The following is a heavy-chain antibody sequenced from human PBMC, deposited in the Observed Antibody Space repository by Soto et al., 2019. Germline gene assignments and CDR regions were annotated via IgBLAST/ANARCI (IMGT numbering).Heavy chain of an antibody. D-gene: IGHD6-6*01. V-gene: IGHV4-34*01. CDR2: INHSGST. Sequence: LSLTCAVYGGSFSGYYWSWIRQPPGKGLEWIGEINHSGSTNYNPSLKSRVTISVDTSKNQFSLKLSSVTAADTAVYYCARGVAARSLYYYGMDVWGQGTTVTVSS. CDR3: ARGVAARSLYYYGMDV. J-gene: IGHJ6*02. CDR1: GGSFSGYY.